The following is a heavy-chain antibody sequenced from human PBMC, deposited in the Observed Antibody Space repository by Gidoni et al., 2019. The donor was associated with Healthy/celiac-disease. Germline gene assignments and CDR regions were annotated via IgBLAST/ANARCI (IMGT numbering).Heavy chain of an antibody. CDR1: GGSISSSY. D-gene: IGHD2-2*01. J-gene: IGHJ6*02. CDR3: ASRDCSSTSCYDQRYYYYGMDV. V-gene: IGHV4-59*01. Sequence: QVQLQESGPGLVKPSETLSLTCTVSGGSISSSYWSWLRQPPGKGLEWIGYIYYSGSTNYNPSLKSRVTISVDTSKNQFSLKLSSVTAADTAVYYCASRDCSSTSCYDQRYYYYGMDVWGQGTTVTVSS. CDR2: IYYSGST.